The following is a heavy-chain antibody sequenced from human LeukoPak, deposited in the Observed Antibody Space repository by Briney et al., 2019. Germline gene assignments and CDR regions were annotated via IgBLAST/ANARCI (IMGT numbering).Heavy chain of an antibody. J-gene: IGHJ3*02. V-gene: IGHV3-13*01. CDR1: GFTFSSYD. CDR2: IGTAGDT. Sequence: PGGSLRLSCAASGFTFSSYDMHWVRQPTGKGLEWVSAIGTAGDTYYPGSVKGRFTISRENAKNSWYLQMNSLRAGDTAVYYCARAANDVDAFDIWGQGTMVTVSS. CDR3: ARAANDVDAFDI.